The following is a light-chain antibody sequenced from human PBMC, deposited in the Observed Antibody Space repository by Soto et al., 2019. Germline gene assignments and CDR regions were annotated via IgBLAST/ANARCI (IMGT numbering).Light chain of an antibody. CDR1: QRITTY. V-gene: IGKV1-39*01. CDR3: QQSYRTPYT. J-gene: IGKJ2*01. CDR2: TAA. Sequence: IQMTQSPSSLSASVGDRVTITCRASQRITTYLNWYQQKPGKAPKLLISTAATLQGGVPSRFSGSGSGTDLTLTITTLRPEDFATYCCQQSYRTPYTFGQGTKLEIK.